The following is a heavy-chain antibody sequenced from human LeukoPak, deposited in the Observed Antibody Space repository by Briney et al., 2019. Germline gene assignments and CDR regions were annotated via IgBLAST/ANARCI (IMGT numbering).Heavy chain of an antibody. V-gene: IGHV3-48*03. CDR2: ISSSGNTI. Sequence: GGSLRLSCAASEFTFTSYELNWVRQAPGKGLEWVSYISSSGNTISYADSVKGRFTISRDNAKNSLYLQVISLRAEDTAVYYCAREKDNGFDIWGQGTMVTVSS. J-gene: IGHJ3*02. D-gene: IGHD2-15*01. CDR3: AREKDNGFDI. CDR1: EFTFTSYE.